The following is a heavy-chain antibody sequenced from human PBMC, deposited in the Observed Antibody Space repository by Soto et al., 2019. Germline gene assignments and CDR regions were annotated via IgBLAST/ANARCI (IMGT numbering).Heavy chain of an antibody. Sequence: VASVKVSCKASGYTFTSYDINWVRQVTGQGLEWMGWMNPNSGNTGYAQKFQGRVTMTMNTSISTAYMEQSSLRSEDTAVYYCARNTLRRIQLWPTRYYYYGMDVWGQGTTVTVSS. J-gene: IGHJ6*02. CDR3: ARNTLRRIQLWPTRYYYYGMDV. CDR1: GYTFTSYD. CDR2: MNPNSGNT. V-gene: IGHV1-8*01. D-gene: IGHD5-18*01.